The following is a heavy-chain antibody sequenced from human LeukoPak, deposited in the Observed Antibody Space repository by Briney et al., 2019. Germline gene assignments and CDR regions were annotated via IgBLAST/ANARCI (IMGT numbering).Heavy chain of an antibody. CDR3: ARENYGDYDLLLNPFDY. Sequence: ASVKVSCKASGYTFTSYDINWVRQATGQGLEWMGWMNPNSGNTGYAQKFQGRVTMTRNTSISTAYMELSSLRSDDTAVYYCARENYGDYDLLLNPFDYWGQGTLVTVSS. CDR1: GYTFTSYD. V-gene: IGHV1-8*01. CDR2: MNPNSGNT. J-gene: IGHJ4*02. D-gene: IGHD4-17*01.